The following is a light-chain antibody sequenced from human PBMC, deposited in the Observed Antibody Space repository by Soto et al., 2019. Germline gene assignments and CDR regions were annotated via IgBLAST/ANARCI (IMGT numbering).Light chain of an antibody. CDR2: GAT. CDR3: LQHYGYPRT. CDR1: QGIGND. V-gene: IGKV1-17*01. J-gene: IGKJ2*01. Sequence: DIQMTQSPSSLSASVGDRVTVTCRASQGIGNDLVWYQQKPGKAPRRLIYGATNVQRGVPSRFSGRGSGTEFTLTISSLQPEDFASYYCLQHYGYPRTFGQGTKL.